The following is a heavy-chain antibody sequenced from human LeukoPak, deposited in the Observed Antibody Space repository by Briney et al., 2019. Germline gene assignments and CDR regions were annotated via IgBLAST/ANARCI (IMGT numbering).Heavy chain of an antibody. J-gene: IGHJ4*02. V-gene: IGHV4-34*01. Sequence: PSETLSLTCAVYGGSFSGYYWSWIRQPPGKGLEWIGEINHSGSTNYNPSLKSRVTISVDTSKNQFSLKLSSVTAADTAVYYCARSYCSSTSCYRYYFDYWGQGTLVTVSS. CDR3: ARSYCSSTSCYRYYFDY. CDR2: INHSGST. CDR1: GGSFSGYY. D-gene: IGHD2-2*01.